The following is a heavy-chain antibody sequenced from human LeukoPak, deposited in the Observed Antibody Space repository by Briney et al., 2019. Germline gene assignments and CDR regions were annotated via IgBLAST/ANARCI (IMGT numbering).Heavy chain of an antibody. Sequence: GASVKVSCKASGYTFTGYDINWVRQAPGQGPEWMGWMNPNSGNTGYAQKFQGRVSMTRDTSINTAYMELSSLGSEDTAVYYCASGISGYSYGYGDYLGQGTLVTVSS. CDR2: MNPNSGNT. CDR1: GYTFTGYD. CDR3: ASGISGYSYGYGDY. V-gene: IGHV1-8*01. J-gene: IGHJ4*02. D-gene: IGHD5-18*01.